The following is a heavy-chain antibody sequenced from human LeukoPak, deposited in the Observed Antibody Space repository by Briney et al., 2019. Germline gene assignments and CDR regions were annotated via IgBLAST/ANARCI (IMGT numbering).Heavy chain of an antibody. J-gene: IGHJ3*02. CDR1: GFTFSSYA. V-gene: IGHV3-23*01. CDR3: AKSLSTTGGIAVAGTAFDI. D-gene: IGHD6-19*01. CDR2: ISGSGGST. Sequence: PGGSLRLSCAASGFTFSSYAMSRVRQAPGKGLEWVSAISGSGGSTYYADSVKGRFTISRDNSKNTLYLQMNSLRAEDTAVYYCAKSLSTTGGIAVAGTAFDIWGQGTMVTVSS.